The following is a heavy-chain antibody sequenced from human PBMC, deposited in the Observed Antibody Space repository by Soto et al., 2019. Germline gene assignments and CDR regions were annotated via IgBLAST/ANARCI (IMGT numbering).Heavy chain of an antibody. CDR2: ISKTGVST. Sequence: VGSLRLSCAASGFTFSTYAMNWVRQAPGKGLEWVSAISKTGVSTYYAESVRGRFTISRDNSINTLYLQMSGLRTEDTAVYYCAHPRGYGVFDAVDIWGQGTMVTVSS. CDR3: AHPRGYGVFDAVDI. J-gene: IGHJ3*02. CDR1: GFTFSTYA. D-gene: IGHD4-17*01. V-gene: IGHV3-23*01.